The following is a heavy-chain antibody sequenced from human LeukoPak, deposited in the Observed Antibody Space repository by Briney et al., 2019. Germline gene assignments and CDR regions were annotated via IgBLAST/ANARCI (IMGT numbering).Heavy chain of an antibody. V-gene: IGHV5-51*01. CDR2: IYPGDSDT. Sequence: GESLKISCEASGYSFTSYWIGWMRQMPGKGLEWMGLIYPGDSDTRYSPSFQGHVTVSADKSISTAYLQWSSLRASDTAMYYCARALTGTREIDYWGQGTLVTVSS. CDR1: GYSFTSYW. D-gene: IGHD6-19*01. J-gene: IGHJ4*02. CDR3: ARALTGTREIDY.